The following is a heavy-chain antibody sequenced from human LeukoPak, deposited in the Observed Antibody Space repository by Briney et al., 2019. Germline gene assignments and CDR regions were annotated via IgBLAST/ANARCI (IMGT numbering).Heavy chain of an antibody. V-gene: IGHV3-74*01. Sequence: GASLRLSCAASGFTFSSYWMHWVRQIPGKGLVWVSRIKSDGSTNYADSVKGRFTISRDNAKNTLSLQMNSLRAEDTGVYYCARAPSEIGGYYPEYFRHWGQGTLVTVSS. CDR3: ARAPSEIGGYYPEYFRH. CDR2: IKSDGST. D-gene: IGHD3-22*01. CDR1: GFTFSSYW. J-gene: IGHJ1*01.